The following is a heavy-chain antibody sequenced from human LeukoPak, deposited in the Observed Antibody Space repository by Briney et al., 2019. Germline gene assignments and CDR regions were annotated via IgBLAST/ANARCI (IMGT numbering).Heavy chain of an antibody. CDR3: ARWEWELLRNWFDP. Sequence: GASVKVSCKASGGTFSSYAISWVRQAPGQGLEWMGGINPIFDSANYAQKFQGRVTITADESMSTAYMELRSLRSEDTAVYYRARWEWELLRNWFDPWGQGTLVTVSS. CDR2: INPIFDSA. J-gene: IGHJ5*02. D-gene: IGHD1-26*01. CDR1: GGTFSSYA. V-gene: IGHV1-69*13.